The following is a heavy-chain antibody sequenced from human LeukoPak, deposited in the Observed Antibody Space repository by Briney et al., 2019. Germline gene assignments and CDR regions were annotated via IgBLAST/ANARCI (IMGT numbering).Heavy chain of an antibody. CDR2: INPSGGST. J-gene: IGHJ4*02. Sequence: EASVKVSCKASGYTFTSYYMHWVRQAPGQGLEWMGIINPSGGSTSYAQKFQGRVTMTRDMSTGTVYMELSSLRSEDTAVYYCARAALYCSSTSCYGVYYFDYWGQGTLVTVSS. CDR1: GYTFTSYY. D-gene: IGHD2-2*01. V-gene: IGHV1-46*01. CDR3: ARAALYCSSTSCYGVYYFDY.